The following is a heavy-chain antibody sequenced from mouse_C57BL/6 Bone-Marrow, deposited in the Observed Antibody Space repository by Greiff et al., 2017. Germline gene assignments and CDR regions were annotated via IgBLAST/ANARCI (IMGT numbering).Heavy chain of an antibody. CDR1: GYTFTSSW. CDR2: IDPSDSYT. J-gene: IGHJ4*01. D-gene: IGHD2-5*01. V-gene: IGHV1-69*01. Sequence: VQLQQPGAELVMPGASVKLSCKASGYTFTSSWMHWVKQRPGQGLEWIGEIDPSDSYTNYNQKFKGKSTLTVDKSSSTAYMQLSSLTSEDSAVYYCARTAYYSNYDAMDYWGQGTSVTVTA. CDR3: ARTAYYSNYDAMDY.